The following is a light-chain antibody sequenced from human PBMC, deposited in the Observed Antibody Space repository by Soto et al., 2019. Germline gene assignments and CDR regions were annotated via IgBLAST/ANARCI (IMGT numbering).Light chain of an antibody. CDR3: AAWDDSLSGVV. CDR1: SSNIGNNY. CDR2: RNN. Sequence: QSVLTQLPSASGTPGQRVTISCSGSSSNIGNNYVSWYQQLPGTAPKLLIHRNNQRPSGVPDRFSGSKSGTSASLAISGLRSEDEADYYCAAWDDSLSGVVFGGGTKLTVL. J-gene: IGLJ2*01. V-gene: IGLV1-47*01.